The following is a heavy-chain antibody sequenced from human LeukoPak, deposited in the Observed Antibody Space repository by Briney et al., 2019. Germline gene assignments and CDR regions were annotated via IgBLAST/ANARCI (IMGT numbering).Heavy chain of an antibody. D-gene: IGHD1-26*01. CDR3: AREEGRELGSAYYYYMDV. J-gene: IGHJ6*03. Sequence: GGSLRLSCAASGFTFSSYAMSWVRQAPGKGLEWVSAISGSGGSTYYADSVKGRFTISRDNSKNTLYLQMNSLRAEDTAVYYCAREEGRELGSAYYYYMDVWGKGTTVTVSS. CDR1: GFTFSSYA. CDR2: ISGSGGST. V-gene: IGHV3-23*01.